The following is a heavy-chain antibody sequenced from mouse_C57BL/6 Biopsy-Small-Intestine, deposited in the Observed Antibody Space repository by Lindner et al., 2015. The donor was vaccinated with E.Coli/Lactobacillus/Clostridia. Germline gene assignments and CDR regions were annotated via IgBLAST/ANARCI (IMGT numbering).Heavy chain of an antibody. J-gene: IGHJ4*01. Sequence: VQLQESGGGLVQPKGSLKLSCAASGFSFNTYAMNWVRQAPGKGLEWVARIRSKSNNYATCYADSVKDRFTISRDDSESMLYLQMNNLKTEDTAMYYCVRQDYGSSYRYYAMDYWGQGTSVTVSS. CDR2: IRSKSNNYAT. D-gene: IGHD1-1*01. V-gene: IGHV10-1*01. CDR1: GFSFNTYA. CDR3: VRQDYGSSYRYYAMDY.